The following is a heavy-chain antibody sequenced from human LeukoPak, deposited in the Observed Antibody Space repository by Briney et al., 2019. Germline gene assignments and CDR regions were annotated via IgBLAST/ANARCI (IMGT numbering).Heavy chain of an antibody. CDR3: ARGDSSGYPYYFDY. J-gene: IGHJ4*02. V-gene: IGHV3-48*02. CDR2: ISSSSRTI. D-gene: IGHD3-22*01. Sequence: GGSLRLSCAASGFTFSGYSMNWVRQAPGKGLEWVSYISSSSRTIYDADSVKGRFTISRDNAQNSLYLQMNSLRDEDTAVYYCARGDSSGYPYYFDYWGQGTLVTVSS. CDR1: GFTFSGYS.